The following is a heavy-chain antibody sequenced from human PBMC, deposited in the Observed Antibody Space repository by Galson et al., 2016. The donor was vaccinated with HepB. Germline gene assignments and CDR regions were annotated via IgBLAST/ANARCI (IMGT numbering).Heavy chain of an antibody. J-gene: IGHJ4*02. Sequence: SLRLSCAASGFAFRTYSMNWVRQTPGKGLEWVSSISSRSYIYYADSVKGRFTISRGNAKNSLYLQMNSLRAEDTAVYYCATGVGYCVSTNCYEDYWGQGTLVTVSS. CDR3: ATGVGYCVSTNCYEDY. CDR1: GFAFRTYS. D-gene: IGHD2-2*01. CDR2: ISSRSYI. V-gene: IGHV3-21*01.